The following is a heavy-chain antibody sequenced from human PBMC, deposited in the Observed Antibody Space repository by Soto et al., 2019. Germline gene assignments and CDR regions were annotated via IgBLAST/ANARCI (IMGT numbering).Heavy chain of an antibody. V-gene: IGHV4-31*03. CDR2: IYYSGST. CDR1: GGSISSGLYY. Sequence: SETLSLTCTVSGGSISSGLYYWSWIRQHPGKGLEWIGYIYYSGSTYYNPSLKSRVTISVDTSKNQFSLKLSSVTAADTAVYYCARVRGYDFWSGYYNGDYWGQATQVTVSS. D-gene: IGHD3-3*01. CDR3: ARVRGYDFWSGYYNGDY. J-gene: IGHJ4*02.